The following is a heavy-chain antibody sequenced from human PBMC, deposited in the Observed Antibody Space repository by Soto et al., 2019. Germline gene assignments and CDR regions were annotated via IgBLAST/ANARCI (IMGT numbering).Heavy chain of an antibody. CDR2: IWYDGNTK. J-gene: IGHJ6*02. D-gene: IGHD6-19*01. V-gene: IGHV3-33*01. CDR1: GFTFNSYG. CDR3: ARPLVAPVAGPYYYGMDV. Sequence: GGSLRLSCTASGFTFNSYGFNWVRQAPGKGLEWVAVIWYDGNTKYYADSVKGRFTISRDNLRSTVYLQMNSLTAEDTAVYYCARPLVAPVAGPYYYGMDVWGQGTTVTVSS.